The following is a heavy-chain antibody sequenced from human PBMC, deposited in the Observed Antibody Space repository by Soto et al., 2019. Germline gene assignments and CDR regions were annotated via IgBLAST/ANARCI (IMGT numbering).Heavy chain of an antibody. CDR1: GFTFSSYA. D-gene: IGHD3-10*01. V-gene: IGHV3-64*01. CDR3: ARSCITMVRGVICY. Sequence: EVQLVESGGGLVQPGGSLRLSCAASGFTFSSYAMHWVRQAPGKGLEYVSAISSNGGSTYYANSVKGRFTISRDNSKNTLYLQMGSLRAEDMAVYYCARSCITMVRGVICYWGQGTLVTVSS. CDR2: ISSNGGST. J-gene: IGHJ4*02.